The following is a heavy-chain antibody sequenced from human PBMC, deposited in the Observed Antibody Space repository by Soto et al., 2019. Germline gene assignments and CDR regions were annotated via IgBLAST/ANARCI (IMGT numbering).Heavy chain of an antibody. CDR3: VRATYFSVSSGYTRCFDY. Sequence: GGSLRGSCAGSGFTFRDHCIDWGRQTPGKGLECCGRSRDKAQGYSTAYAASVKGRFPPPRDESKNSVHLQMNSLKTEDTAVYYCVRATYFSVSSGYTRCFDYWGQGT. D-gene: IGHD3-22*01. V-gene: IGHV3-72*01. CDR2: SRDKAQGYST. J-gene: IGHJ4*02. CDR1: GFTFRDHC.